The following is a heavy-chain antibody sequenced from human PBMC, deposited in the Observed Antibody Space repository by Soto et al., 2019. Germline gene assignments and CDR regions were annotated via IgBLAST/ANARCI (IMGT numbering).Heavy chain of an antibody. CDR2: IYHSGST. CDR1: GGSISSSNW. J-gene: IGHJ4*02. D-gene: IGHD6-6*01. V-gene: IGHV4-4*02. CDR3: ARVRSIAARIFDY. Sequence: QVQLQESGPGLVKPSGTLSLTCAVSGGSISSSNWWSWVRQPPGKRLEWIGEIYHSGSTNYNPSLRSRVTISVDKSKNPFFLKLSSVTAADTAVYYGARVRSIAARIFDYWGQGTLVTVSS.